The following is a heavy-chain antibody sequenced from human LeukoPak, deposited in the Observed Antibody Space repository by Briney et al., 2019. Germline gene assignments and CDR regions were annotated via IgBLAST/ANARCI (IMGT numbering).Heavy chain of an antibody. CDR3: ASGYSGSCFTY. CDR1: GFTFSSYA. D-gene: IGHD1-26*01. Sequence: PGGSLRLSCAASGFTFSSYAMSWVRQAPGKGLEWVSAISGSGGSTYYADSVKGRFTISRDSSKNTLYLQMNSLRAEDTAVYYCASGYSGSCFTYWGQGTLVTVSS. V-gene: IGHV3-23*01. CDR2: ISGSGGST. J-gene: IGHJ4*02.